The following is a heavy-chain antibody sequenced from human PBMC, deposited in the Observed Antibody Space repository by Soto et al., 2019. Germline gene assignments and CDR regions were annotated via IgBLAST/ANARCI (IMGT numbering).Heavy chain of an antibody. Sequence: FPVKGSRKASGGSNSIYASSRVLKDPGQGLEWMGGIIPIFGTASYAQKFQGRVTITADKSTSTAYMELSSLRSEDTAVYYCARGFQPPRYTYGTSNYYYYYGMDVWGQGTTVTVSS. V-gene: IGHV1-69*06. J-gene: IGHJ6*02. CDR1: GGSNSIYA. CDR2: IIPIFGTA. CDR3: ARGFQPPRYTYGTSNYYYYYGMDV. D-gene: IGHD5-18*01.